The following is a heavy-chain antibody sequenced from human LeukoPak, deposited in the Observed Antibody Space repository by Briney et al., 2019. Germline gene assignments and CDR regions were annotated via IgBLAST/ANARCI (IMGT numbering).Heavy chain of an antibody. D-gene: IGHD2-2*01. CDR2: FKSKTDGGTT. J-gene: IGHJ6*02. Sequence: GGSLRLSCAASGFTFSNAWVSWVRQAPGKGLEWVGRFKSKTDGGTTDYAAPVKGRFTISRDDSKNTLYLQMNSLKTEDTAVYYCTTDPSLTDIVVVPAAYYYYYGMDVWGQGTTVTVSS. V-gene: IGHV3-15*01. CDR3: TTDPSLTDIVVVPAAYYYYYGMDV. CDR1: GFTFSNAW.